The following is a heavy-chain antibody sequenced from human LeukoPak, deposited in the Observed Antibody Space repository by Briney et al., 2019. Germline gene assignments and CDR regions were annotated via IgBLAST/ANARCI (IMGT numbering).Heavy chain of an antibody. J-gene: IGHJ4*02. CDR2: ISGSGGST. V-gene: IGHV3-23*01. CDR1: GFTFSSYA. CDR3: AKVEGASKASVY. Sequence: GGSLRLSCAASGFTFSSYAMSWVRQAPGKGLEWVSTISGSGGSTYYADSVKGRFTISRDNSKNTLYLQMYSLRAEDTAVYYCAKVEGASKASVYWGQGALVTVSS. D-gene: IGHD1-1*01.